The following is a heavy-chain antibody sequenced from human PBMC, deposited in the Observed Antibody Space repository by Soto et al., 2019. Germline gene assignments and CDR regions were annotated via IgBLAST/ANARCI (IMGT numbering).Heavy chain of an antibody. CDR1: GGPMNNYY. D-gene: IGHD3-10*01. V-gene: IGHV4-59*08. CDR2: MGYNGFT. Sequence: QVQLQESGPGLVKPSETLSLTCTISGGPMNNYYCSWFRQPRGQGLEWIGYMGYNGFTRYNPSLRCPVAISLATATNQFSLNLSSVTAADTALYYCARQGFGALPGLVDVWGQGITVTVSS. CDR3: ARQGFGALPGLVDV. J-gene: IGHJ6*02.